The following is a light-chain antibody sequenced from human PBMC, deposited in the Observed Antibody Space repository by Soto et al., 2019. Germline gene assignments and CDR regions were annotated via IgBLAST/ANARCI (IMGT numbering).Light chain of an antibody. Sequence: DIQMTQSPPSLSASVGDRVTITCRASQNMREYLNWYQQKPGKAPKLLIYAASTLQSGAPSRFSGSGSGSAFTLTISSLQPEDFATYYCQQSFTSPFFTFGPGTKVD. CDR1: QNMREY. V-gene: IGKV1-39*01. CDR2: AAS. J-gene: IGKJ3*01. CDR3: QQSFTSPFFT.